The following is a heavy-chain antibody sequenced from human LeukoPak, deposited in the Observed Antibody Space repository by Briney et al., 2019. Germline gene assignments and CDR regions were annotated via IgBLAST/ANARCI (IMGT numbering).Heavy chain of an antibody. J-gene: IGHJ6*03. CDR1: GFTFSSYW. CDR2: IKQDGSEK. Sequence: GGSLRLSCAASGFTFSSYWMSWVRQAPGKGLEWVANIKQDGSEKYYADSVKGRFTISRDNAKNSLYLQMNSLRAEDTAVYYCATHPATGEAYYYYYYMDVWGKGTTVTVSS. CDR3: ATHPATGEAYYYYYYMDV. V-gene: IGHV3-7*01. D-gene: IGHD7-27*01.